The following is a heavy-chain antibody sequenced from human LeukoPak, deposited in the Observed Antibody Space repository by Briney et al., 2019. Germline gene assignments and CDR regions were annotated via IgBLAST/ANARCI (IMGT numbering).Heavy chain of an antibody. CDR1: GGSISSYQ. V-gene: IGHV4-59*08. D-gene: IGHD2-8*02. J-gene: IGHJ4*02. CDR2: ISYSGFT. CDR3: AGHHPRNTVDF. Sequence: SETLSLTCTASGGSISSYQWSWIRQPPGKGLEWIGYISYSGFTNYNPSLKSRVTISLDTSKNQFSLKLTSVTAADTAVYYCAGHHPRNTVDFWGQGTLVTVSS.